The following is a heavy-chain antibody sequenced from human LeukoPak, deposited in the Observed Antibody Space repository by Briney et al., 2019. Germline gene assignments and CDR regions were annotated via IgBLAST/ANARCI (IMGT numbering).Heavy chain of an antibody. Sequence: GGSLRLSWAAAGFTFSSYGMHWVRQAPGKGLELVAVISYDGSHKYSADSVKGRFTISRDNSKNTLYLQMNSLRTEDTAVYFCSASRPHYGDYYGLDVWGHGTTVTVSS. CDR3: SASRPHYGDYYGLDV. J-gene: IGHJ6*02. V-gene: IGHV3-30*03. CDR1: GFTFSSYG. D-gene: IGHD4/OR15-4a*01. CDR2: ISYDGSHK.